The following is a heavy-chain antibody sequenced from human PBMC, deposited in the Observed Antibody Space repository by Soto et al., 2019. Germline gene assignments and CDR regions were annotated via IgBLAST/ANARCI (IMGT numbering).Heavy chain of an antibody. J-gene: IGHJ4*02. CDR3: SRPRVKSNGLYYLDF. CDR1: GGSISTYY. D-gene: IGHD6-19*01. CDR2: IYTSGST. Sequence: PSETLCVTCTVAGGSISTYYCSCIRQPPGKGLEWIGYIYTSGSTNYNPSLKSRVTISVDTSKNQLSLKLSSVTAADTAVYYCSRPRVKSNGLYYLDFWGLGTLVTVSS. V-gene: IGHV4-4*08.